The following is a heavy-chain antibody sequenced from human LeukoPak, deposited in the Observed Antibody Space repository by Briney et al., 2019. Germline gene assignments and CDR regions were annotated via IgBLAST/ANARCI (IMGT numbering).Heavy chain of an antibody. CDR3: AKGQYQLLDWFDS. CDR1: GFTFSSYA. D-gene: IGHD2-2*01. Sequence: GGSLRLSCAASGFTFSSYAMSWVRQAPGKGLEWVSAISGSGGSTYYADSVKGRFTISRDNSKNTLYLQMNSLRAEDTALYYCAKGQYQLLDWFDSWGQGTLVTVSS. J-gene: IGHJ5*01. V-gene: IGHV3-23*01. CDR2: ISGSGGST.